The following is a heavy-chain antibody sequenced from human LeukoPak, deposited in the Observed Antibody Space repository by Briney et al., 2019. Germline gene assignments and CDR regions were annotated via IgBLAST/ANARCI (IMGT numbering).Heavy chain of an antibody. V-gene: IGHV1-18*01. Sequence: ASVKVSCKASGYTFTSYGISWVRQAPGQGLEWMGWISAYNGSTNYAQKLQGRVTMTTDTSTSTAYMELRSLRSDDTAVYYCARGGLYYDFWSGYYWFDYWGQGTLVTVSS. D-gene: IGHD3-3*01. J-gene: IGHJ4*02. CDR2: ISAYNGST. CDR3: ARGGLYYDFWSGYYWFDY. CDR1: GYTFTSYG.